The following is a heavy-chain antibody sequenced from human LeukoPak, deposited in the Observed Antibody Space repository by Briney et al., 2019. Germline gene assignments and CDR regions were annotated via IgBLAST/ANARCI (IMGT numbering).Heavy chain of an antibody. CDR3: TTGIRGD. Sequence: GGSLRLSCSASGLPVTNAWMNWVRQAPGEGLDWVGRIASKTDGGATDYAAPVKGRFTISRDDSKNTLNLQMNSLKTEDTAVYYCTTGIRGDWGQGTLVTVSS. V-gene: IGHV3-15*07. CDR1: GLPVTNAW. J-gene: IGHJ4*02. D-gene: IGHD3-10*01. CDR2: IASKTDGGAT.